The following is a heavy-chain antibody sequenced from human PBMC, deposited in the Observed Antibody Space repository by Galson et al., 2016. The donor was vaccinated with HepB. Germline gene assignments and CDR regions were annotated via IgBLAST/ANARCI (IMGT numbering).Heavy chain of an antibody. CDR2: IYPGDSDT. V-gene: IGHV5-51*01. J-gene: IGHJ6*02. CDR1: GYSFTSYW. D-gene: IGHD3-22*01. Sequence: SGAEVKKPGESLKISCKGSGYSFTSYWIGWVRQMPGKGLEWMGIIYPGDSDTRYSPSFQGQVTISADKSISTAYLQWSSLKASDTAVYYCARRGYYDSSGYYGYYYYGMDVWGQGTTVTVSS. CDR3: ARRGYYDSSGYYGYYYYGMDV.